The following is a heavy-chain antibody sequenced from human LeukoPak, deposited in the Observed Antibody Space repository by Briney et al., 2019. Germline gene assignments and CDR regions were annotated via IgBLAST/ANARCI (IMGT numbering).Heavy chain of an antibody. J-gene: IGHJ4*02. CDR3: AREEDIVVVPAAISVGVFDY. D-gene: IGHD2-2*02. CDR1: GFTFSSYA. CDR2: ISYDGSNK. V-gene: IGHV3-30*04. Sequence: PGRSLRLSCAASGFTFSSYAMHWVRQAPGKGLEWVAAISYDGSNKYYADSVKDRFTISRDNSKNTLYLQMNSLRAEDTAVYYCAREEDIVVVPAAISVGVFDYWGQGTLVTVSS.